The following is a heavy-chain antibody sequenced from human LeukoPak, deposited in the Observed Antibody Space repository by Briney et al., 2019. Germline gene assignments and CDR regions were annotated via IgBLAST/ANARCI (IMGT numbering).Heavy chain of an antibody. CDR2: INHSGST. D-gene: IGHD3-3*01. CDR3: ARADSLTYYDFRSAENSGDAFDI. CDR1: GGSFSGYY. Sequence: SETLSLTCAVYGGSFSGYYWSWIRQPPGKGLEWIREINHSGSTNYNPSLKSRVTISVDTSKNQFSLKLSSVTAADTAVYYCARADSLTYYDFRSAENSGDAFDIWGQGTMVTVSS. V-gene: IGHV4-34*01. J-gene: IGHJ3*02.